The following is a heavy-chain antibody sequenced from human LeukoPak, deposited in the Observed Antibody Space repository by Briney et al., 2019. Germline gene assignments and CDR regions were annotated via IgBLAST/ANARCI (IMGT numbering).Heavy chain of an antibody. CDR2: ISYDGNNN. V-gene: IGHV3-30*03. Sequence: GGSLRLSCTASGLTFSNYGMHWVRQAPGKGLEWMATISYDGNNNYYTYSVKGRFTVSRDNSKNTLYLQMNSLRGEDTGVYYCARDRGGNEFDYWGQGTVVTVSS. D-gene: IGHD4-23*01. CDR3: ARDRGGNEFDY. CDR1: GLTFSNYG. J-gene: IGHJ4*02.